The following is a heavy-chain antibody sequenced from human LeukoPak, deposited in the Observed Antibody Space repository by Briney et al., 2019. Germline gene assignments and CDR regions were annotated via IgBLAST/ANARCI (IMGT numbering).Heavy chain of an antibody. D-gene: IGHD6-19*01. Sequence: GGSLRLSCAASGFTFSSYGMHWVRQAPGKGLEWVAFIRYDGSNKYYADSVKGRFTISRDNSKNTLYLQMNSLRAEDTAVYYCAKRQDSSGWYEGALDIWGQGTMVTVSS. J-gene: IGHJ3*02. CDR3: AKRQDSSGWYEGALDI. CDR1: GFTFSSYG. V-gene: IGHV3-30*02. CDR2: IRYDGSNK.